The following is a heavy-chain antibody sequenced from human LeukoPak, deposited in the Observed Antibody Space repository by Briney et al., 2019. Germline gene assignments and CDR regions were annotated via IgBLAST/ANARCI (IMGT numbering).Heavy chain of an antibody. CDR1: GFTFSNYY. J-gene: IGHJ4*02. CDR3: ARSSSGVYIQ. V-gene: IGHV3-74*01. Sequence: GGSLRLSCVASGFTFSNYYTHWVRQVPGKGPVWVSRISGDGSSILYADSVKGRFTISRDNAKNSLYVQMNSLRADDSAVYYCARSSSGVYIQWGQGTLVTVSS. D-gene: IGHD2-15*01. CDR2: ISGDGSSI.